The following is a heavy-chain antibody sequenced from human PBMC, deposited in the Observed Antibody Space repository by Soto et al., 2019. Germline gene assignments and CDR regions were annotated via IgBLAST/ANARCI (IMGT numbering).Heavy chain of an antibody. J-gene: IGHJ6*02. D-gene: IGHD6-13*01. CDR2: ISYDGSNK. CDR3: ASHKRGGYSSSWYWGPGYYYGMDV. CDR1: GFTFSSYA. Sequence: QVQLVESGGGVVQPGRSLRLSCAASGFTFSSYAMHWVRQAPGKGLEWVAVISYDGSNKYYADSVKGRFTISRDNSKNTLYLQMNSLRADDMAVYYCASHKRGGYSSSWYWGPGYYYGMDVWGQGTTVTVSS. V-gene: IGHV3-30-3*01.